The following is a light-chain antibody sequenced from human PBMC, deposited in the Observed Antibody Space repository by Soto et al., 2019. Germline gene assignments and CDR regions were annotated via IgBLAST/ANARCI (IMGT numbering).Light chain of an antibody. Sequence: EIVLTQSPGTLSLSPGERATLSCRASQSVNSNYLGWYQKKPAQAPRLLIYAASSRASGVPARFSGSGSGTDFTLTISRLEPEDFAAYYCQQNVTAPYTFGQGTRLEIK. CDR2: AAS. CDR1: QSVNSNY. CDR3: QQNVTAPYT. V-gene: IGKV3-20*01. J-gene: IGKJ2*01.